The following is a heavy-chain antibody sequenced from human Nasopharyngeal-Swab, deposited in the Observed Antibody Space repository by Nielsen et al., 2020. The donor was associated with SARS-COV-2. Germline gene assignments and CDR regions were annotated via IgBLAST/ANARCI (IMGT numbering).Heavy chain of an antibody. CDR1: GYSFTSYW. V-gene: IGHV5-10-1*01. D-gene: IGHD3/OR15-3a*01. J-gene: IGHJ6*02. Sequence: GESLKISCKGSGYSFTSYWISWVRQMPGKGLEWVGRIDPSDSYTNYSPSFQGHVTISADKSISTAYLQWSSLKASDTAMYYCARAGLPDTYYYYSGMDVWGQGTTVTVSS. CDR3: ARAGLPDTYYYYSGMDV. CDR2: IDPSDSYT.